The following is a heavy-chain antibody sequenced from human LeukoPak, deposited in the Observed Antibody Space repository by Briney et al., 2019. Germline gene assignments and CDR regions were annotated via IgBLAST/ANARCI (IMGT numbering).Heavy chain of an antibody. Sequence: SETLSLTCTVSGYSISSGYYWSWIRQPAGKGLEWIGRIYSSGSTNYNPSLKSRVTMSVDPSKKQFSLILSSVTAADTAVYYCARHWGGYGEHDAFDIWGQGTMVAVSS. V-gene: IGHV4-4*07. CDR2: IYSSGST. D-gene: IGHD4-17*01. CDR1: GYSISSGYY. CDR3: ARHWGGYGEHDAFDI. J-gene: IGHJ3*02.